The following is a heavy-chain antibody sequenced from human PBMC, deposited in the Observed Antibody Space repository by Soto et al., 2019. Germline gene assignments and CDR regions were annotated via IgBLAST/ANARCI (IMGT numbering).Heavy chain of an antibody. D-gene: IGHD4-17*01. J-gene: IGHJ4*02. V-gene: IGHV4-30-2*01. Sequence: SETLSLTCSVSGGSISSGGYSWSWIRQPPGKGLEWIGYIYHSGSTYYNPSLKSRVTISVDRSKNQFSLKLSSVTAADTAVYYCARGGVRLYYCDYWGQVTLVTVSS. CDR3: ARGGVRLYYCDY. CDR1: GGSISSGGYS. CDR2: IYHSGST.